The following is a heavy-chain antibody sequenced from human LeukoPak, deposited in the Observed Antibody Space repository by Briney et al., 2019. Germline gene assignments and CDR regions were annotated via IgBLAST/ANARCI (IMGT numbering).Heavy chain of an antibody. CDR1: GFTFSSYG. Sequence: GGSLRLSCAASGFTFSSYGMHWVRQAPGKGLEWVAFIRYDGSNKYYADSVKGRFTISRDNSKDTLYLQMNSLRAEDTAVYYCAGENSGWFDYWGQGTLVTVSS. J-gene: IGHJ4*02. CDR2: IRYDGSNK. CDR3: AGENSGWFDY. V-gene: IGHV3-30*02. D-gene: IGHD6-19*01.